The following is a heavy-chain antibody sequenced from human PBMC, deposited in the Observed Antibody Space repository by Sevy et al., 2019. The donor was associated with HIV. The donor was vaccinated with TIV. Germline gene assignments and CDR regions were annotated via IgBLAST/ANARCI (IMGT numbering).Heavy chain of an antibody. CDR2: IVVGSGNT. J-gene: IGHJ6*02. D-gene: IGHD3-10*01. CDR3: AADGTTWFGGTYGMDV. CDR1: GFTFTSSA. V-gene: IGHV1-58*01. Sequence: ASVKVSCKASGFTFTSSAVQWVRQARGQRLEWIGWIVVGSGNTNYAQKFQERVTITRDMSTSTAYMELSSPRSEDTAVYYCAADGTTWFGGTYGMDVWGQGTTVTVSS.